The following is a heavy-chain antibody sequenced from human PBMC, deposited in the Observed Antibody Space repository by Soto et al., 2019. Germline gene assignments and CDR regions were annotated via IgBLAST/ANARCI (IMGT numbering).Heavy chain of an antibody. CDR3: ARGTYGSGPYYYYYYYMDV. CDR1: GFTFSSYW. D-gene: IGHD3-10*01. Sequence: GGSLRLSCAASGFTFSSYWMSWVRQAPGKGLEWAANIKQDGSEKYYVDSVKGRFTISRDNAKNSLYLQMNSLRAEDTAVYYCARGTYGSGPYYYYYYYMDVWGKGTTVTVSS. V-gene: IGHV3-7*01. CDR2: IKQDGSEK. J-gene: IGHJ6*03.